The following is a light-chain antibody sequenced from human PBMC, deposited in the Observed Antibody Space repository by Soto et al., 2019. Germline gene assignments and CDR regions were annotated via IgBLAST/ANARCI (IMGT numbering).Light chain of an antibody. CDR2: EDI. CDR3: SSYSDSKSVI. J-gene: IGLJ2*01. Sequence: QSALSQPPSASGSPGQSVTISCTGTSSGVVGHSFVSWYQQRPGKAPKLMIYEDIKRPSWVPDRFSGSKSGNTASLTVSGLQSEVEADYYCSSYSDSKSVIFGGGTKLTVL. CDR1: SSGVVGHSF. V-gene: IGLV2-8*01.